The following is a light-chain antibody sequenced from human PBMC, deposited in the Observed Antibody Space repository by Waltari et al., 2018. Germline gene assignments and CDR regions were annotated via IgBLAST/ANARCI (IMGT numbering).Light chain of an antibody. J-gene: IGKJ1*01. V-gene: IGKV3-20*01. Sequence: EIVLTQSPGTLSLSPGERATLSCWASQSVYSSCFAWYQQKPGQAPRLLIYGASSRSTGIPHRFSGSGSGTDFTLTISSLEPEDFAVYDCQQYGSAPETFGQGTKVEIK. CDR3: QQYGSAPET. CDR2: GAS. CDR1: QSVYSSC.